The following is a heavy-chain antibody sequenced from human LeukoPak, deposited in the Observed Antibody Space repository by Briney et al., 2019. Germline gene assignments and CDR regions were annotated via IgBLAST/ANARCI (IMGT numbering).Heavy chain of an antibody. V-gene: IGHV4-31*03. Sequence: SQTLSLTCTVSGGSLSSGGYYWSWIRQHPGTGLEWIGYIYYSGSTYYNPSLKSRVTISVDTSKNQFSLKLSSVTAADTAVYYCARQRRYYYYGMDVWGQGTTVTVSS. J-gene: IGHJ6*02. CDR3: ARQRRYYYYGMDV. CDR1: GGSLSSGGYY. CDR2: IYYSGST.